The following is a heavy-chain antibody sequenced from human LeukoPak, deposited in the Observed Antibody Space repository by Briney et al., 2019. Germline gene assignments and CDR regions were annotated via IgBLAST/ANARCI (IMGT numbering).Heavy chain of an antibody. CDR2: IIPILGIA. V-gene: IGHV1-69*04. CDR1: GYTFSSYD. J-gene: IGHJ4*02. CDR3: AREGDSKDEDIVATTSKYYFDY. Sequence: SVKVSCKASGYTFSSYDISWVRQAPGQGLEWMGRIIPILGIANYAQKFQGRVTITADKSTSTAYMELSSLRSEDTAVYYCAREGDSKDEDIVATTSKYYFDYWGQGTLVTVSS. D-gene: IGHD5-12*01.